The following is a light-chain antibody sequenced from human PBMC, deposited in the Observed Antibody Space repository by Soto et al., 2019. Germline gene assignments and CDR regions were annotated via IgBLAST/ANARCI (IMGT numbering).Light chain of an antibody. CDR2: GAS. CDR3: LQYGRSPRT. CDR1: QSVSSN. J-gene: IGKJ1*01. V-gene: IGKV3-15*01. Sequence: EIVLTQSPGTLSLSPGERATLSCRASQSVSSNLAWYQQKPGQAPRLLIYGASTRATGIPARFSGSGSGTEFTLTISSLQSEDFAVYFCLQYGRSPRTFGQGTKVDIK.